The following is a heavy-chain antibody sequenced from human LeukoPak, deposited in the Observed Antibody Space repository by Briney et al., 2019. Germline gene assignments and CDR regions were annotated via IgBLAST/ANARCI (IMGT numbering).Heavy chain of an antibody. CDR3: ARRSPGGDYDFDS. V-gene: IGHV5-51*01. D-gene: IGHD4-17*01. J-gene: IGHJ4*02. CDR2: IYPGDSDT. Sequence: GESLKISCKVSGYSFTTYWIGWVRPMPGKGLEWMGIIYPGDSDTRYSPSFQGQVTISVDKSISTAYLQWSSLKASDTAIYYCARRSPGGDYDFDSWGQGTLVTVSS. CDR1: GYSFTTYW.